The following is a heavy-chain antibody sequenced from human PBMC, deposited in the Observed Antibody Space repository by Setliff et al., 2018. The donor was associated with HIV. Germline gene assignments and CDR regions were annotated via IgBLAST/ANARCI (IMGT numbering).Heavy chain of an antibody. D-gene: IGHD4-17*01. CDR1: GYTFTDYF. Sequence: ASVKVSCKASGYTFTDYFLHWVRQAPGQGLEWMGYINPNTGDTNSAQKFQDRVTMTRDTSITTAYMELSRLSSDDTAVYYCARADYGDHLDYRGQGILVTVSS. CDR2: INPNTGDT. CDR3: ARADYGDHLDY. V-gene: IGHV1-2*02. J-gene: IGHJ4*02.